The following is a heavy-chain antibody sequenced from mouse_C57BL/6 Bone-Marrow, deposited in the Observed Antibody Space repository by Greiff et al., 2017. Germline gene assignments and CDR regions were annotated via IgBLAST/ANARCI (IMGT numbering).Heavy chain of an antibody. CDR3: ARGADYYYDY. CDR2: ISSGGSYI. J-gene: IGHJ2*01. CDR1: GFTFSSYG. V-gene: IGHV5-6*01. Sequence: EVHLVESGGDLVKPGGSLKLSCAASGFTFSSYGMSWVRQTPDKRLEWVATISSGGSYIYYPDSVKGRFTISRDNAKNTLYLQMSSLKSEDTAMYYCARGADYYYDYWGHGTTLTVSS.